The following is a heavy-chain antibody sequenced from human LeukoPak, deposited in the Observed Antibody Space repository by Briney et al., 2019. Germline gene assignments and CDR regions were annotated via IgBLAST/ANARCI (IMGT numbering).Heavy chain of an antibody. CDR1: GFTFSSYA. CDR3: AKGQASAAALDY. CDR2: ISYDGSNK. D-gene: IGHD6-13*01. V-gene: IGHV3-30-3*01. Sequence: GGSLRLSCAASGFTFSSYAMHWVRQAPGKGLEWVAVISYDGSNKYYADSVKGRFTISRDNSKNTLYLQMNSLRAEDTAVYYCAKGQASAAALDYWGQGTLVTVSS. J-gene: IGHJ4*02.